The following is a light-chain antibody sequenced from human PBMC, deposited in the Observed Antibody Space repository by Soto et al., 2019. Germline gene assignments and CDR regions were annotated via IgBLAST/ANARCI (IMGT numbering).Light chain of an antibody. J-gene: IGKJ1*01. CDR3: QQYNNWPPWT. CDR2: GAS. V-gene: IGKV3-15*01. CDR1: QTISGS. Sequence: IVLTQYPATLSLSPGERATLSCRASQTISGSLLAWYQQKPGQAPRLLIYGASTRATGIPARFSGSGSGTEFTLTISSLQSADFAVYYCQQYNNWPPWTFGQGTKVDIK.